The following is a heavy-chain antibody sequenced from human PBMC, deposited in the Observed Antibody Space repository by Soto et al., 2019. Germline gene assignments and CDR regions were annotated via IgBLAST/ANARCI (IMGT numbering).Heavy chain of an antibody. Sequence: QVQLVQSGAEVKKPGASVKVSCKASGYTFTSFYMHWVRQAPGQGLEWMGIINPSGGSTTYAQKFKGRVTMTRNTSTSTVYMELSSLRSEDTAVYYCALSPPHSTFLDGMDVWGQGTTVTVSS. V-gene: IGHV1-46*01. CDR2: INPSGGST. CDR1: GYTFTSFY. J-gene: IGHJ6*02. CDR3: ALSPPHSTFLDGMDV.